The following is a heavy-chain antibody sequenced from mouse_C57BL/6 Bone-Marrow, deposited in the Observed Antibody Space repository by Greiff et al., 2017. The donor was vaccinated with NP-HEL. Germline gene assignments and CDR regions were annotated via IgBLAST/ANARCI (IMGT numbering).Heavy chain of an antibody. CDR2: ISNGGGST. CDR3: ARREGAMDY. V-gene: IGHV5-12*01. CDR1: GFTFSDYY. J-gene: IGHJ4*01. Sequence: DVMLVESGGGLVQPGGSLKLSCAASGFTFSDYYMYWVRQTPEKRLEWVAYISNGGGSTYYPDTVKGRFTISRDNAKSTLYLQMSRLKSEDTAMYYCARREGAMDYWGQGTSVTVSS.